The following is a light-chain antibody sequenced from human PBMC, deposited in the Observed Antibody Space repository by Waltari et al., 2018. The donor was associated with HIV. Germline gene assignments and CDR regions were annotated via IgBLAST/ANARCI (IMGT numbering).Light chain of an antibody. CDR2: RDY. Sequence: QSVLTQQPSASVNLVQSVTISCPGRSPNFGSKPVYWFLQVSGTAPKLLIYRDYQRRSGIPDRFSGSKSGASAALTISGLRSEDEADYYCVAWDDSLSGYVFGTGTKVSVL. CDR1: SPNFGSKP. CDR3: VAWDDSLSGYV. V-gene: IGLV1-47*01. J-gene: IGLJ1*01.